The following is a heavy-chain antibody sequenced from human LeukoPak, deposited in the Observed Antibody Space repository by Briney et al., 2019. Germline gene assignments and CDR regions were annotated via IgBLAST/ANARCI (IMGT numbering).Heavy chain of an antibody. CDR3: ARELYGDYSNWFDP. Sequence: GGSLRLSCAASGFTFSSYGMHWVRQAPGKGLEWVAVIWYDGSNKYYADSVKGRFTISRDNSKNTLYLQMSSLRAEDTAVYYCARELYGDYSNWFDPWGQGTLVTVPS. CDR2: IWYDGSNK. V-gene: IGHV3-33*01. CDR1: GFTFSSYG. D-gene: IGHD4-17*01. J-gene: IGHJ5*02.